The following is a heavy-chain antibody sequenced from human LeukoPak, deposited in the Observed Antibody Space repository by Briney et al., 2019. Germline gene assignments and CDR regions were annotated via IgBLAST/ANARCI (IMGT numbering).Heavy chain of an antibody. J-gene: IGHJ4*02. CDR1: GFTFSSYA. D-gene: IGHD3-3*01. Sequence: GGSLRLSCAASGFTFSSYAMHWVRQAPGKGLEYVSAISSNGDNTYYANSVKGRFTISRDNSKNTLYLQMGSLRAEDMAVYYCAREGAYDFWSGYDTNYFDYWGQGTLVTVSS. CDR2: ISSNGDNT. CDR3: AREGAYDFWSGYDTNYFDY. V-gene: IGHV3-64*01.